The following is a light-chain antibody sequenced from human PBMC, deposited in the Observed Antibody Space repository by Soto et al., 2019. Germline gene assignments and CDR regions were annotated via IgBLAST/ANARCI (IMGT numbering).Light chain of an antibody. CDR2: SNN. J-gene: IGLJ2*01. V-gene: IGLV1-44*01. Sequence: QSVLTQPPSASGTPGQRVTISCSGSSSNIGSNTVNWYQQLPGTAPKLLIYSNNQRPSGVPDRFSGSKSGTSASLAISGLQYGDEADYYCAAWDDSLNGVVFGGGTKLTVL. CDR1: SSNIGSNT. CDR3: AAWDDSLNGVV.